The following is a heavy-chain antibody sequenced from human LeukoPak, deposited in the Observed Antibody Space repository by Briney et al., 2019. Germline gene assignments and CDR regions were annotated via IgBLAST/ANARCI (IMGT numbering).Heavy chain of an antibody. D-gene: IGHD5-18*01. V-gene: IGHV1-2*02. CDR3: ARDRGYSYGFALRESSHWFDP. Sequence: ASVKVSCKASGYTFTGYYMHWVRQAPGQGLEWMGWINPNSGGTNYAQKFQGRVTMTRDTSISTAYMELSRLRSDDTAVYHCARDRGYSYGFALRESSHWFDPWGQGTLVTVSS. CDR2: INPNSGGT. CDR1: GYTFTGYY. J-gene: IGHJ5*02.